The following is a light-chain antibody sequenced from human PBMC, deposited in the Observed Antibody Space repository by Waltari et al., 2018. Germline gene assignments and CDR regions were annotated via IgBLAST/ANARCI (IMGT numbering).Light chain of an antibody. CDR2: GAS. CDR1: QSVSSSD. Sequence: EIVLTQSPGIVSLSPGERTTLSCRASQSVSSSDLAWYQQKPGLAPRLLIYGASSRATGIPDRFSGAGSGTDFTLTISRLEPEDVAVYFCQQYGRPPFTFGPGTKVHI. J-gene: IGKJ3*01. V-gene: IGKV3-20*01. CDR3: QQYGRPPFT.